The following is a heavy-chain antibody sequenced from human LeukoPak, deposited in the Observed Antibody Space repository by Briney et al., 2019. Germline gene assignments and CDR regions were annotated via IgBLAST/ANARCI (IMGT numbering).Heavy chain of an antibody. J-gene: IGHJ4*02. CDR1: GFTFSSYW. CDR2: ISGSGNTI. Sequence: PGGSLRLSCAASGFTFSSYWMSWVRQAPGKGLEWVSYISGSGNTIYYADSVKGRFTISRDNAKNSVYLHMNSLRADDTAVYYCATDVGQLWGPDNWGQGTLVTVSS. D-gene: IGHD5-18*01. CDR3: ATDVGQLWGPDN. V-gene: IGHV3-48*04.